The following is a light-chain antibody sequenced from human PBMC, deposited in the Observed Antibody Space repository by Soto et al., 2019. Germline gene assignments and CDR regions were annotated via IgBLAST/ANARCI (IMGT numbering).Light chain of an antibody. CDR3: QQYGNSPRT. CDR2: GAS. V-gene: IGKV3-20*01. CDR1: QSIRNNF. Sequence: EVVLTQSPGTLSLSPGERATLSCRASQSIRNNFLAWYQQKLGQAPRLLIYGASSRATGIPDRFSGSGSGADFTLTISRLEPEDFAVYYCQQYGNSPRTFGQGTKLDIK. J-gene: IGKJ2*01.